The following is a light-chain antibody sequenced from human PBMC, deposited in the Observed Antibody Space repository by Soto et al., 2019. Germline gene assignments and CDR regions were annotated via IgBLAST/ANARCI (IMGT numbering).Light chain of an antibody. J-gene: IGKJ4*01. CDR3: LQHNTYPLT. CDR2: AAS. CDR1: QSISSW. V-gene: IGKV1-5*01. Sequence: DIQMTQSPSTLSASIGDTVTITCRASQSISSWLAWYQQKPGKVPKRLIYAASSLQSGVPSRFSGSGSGTEFTLTISSLQPEDFATYYCLQHNTYPLTFGGGTKVDIK.